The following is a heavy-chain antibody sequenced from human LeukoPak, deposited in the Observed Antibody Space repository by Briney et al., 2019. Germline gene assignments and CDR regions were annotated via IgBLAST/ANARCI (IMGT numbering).Heavy chain of an antibody. D-gene: IGHD6-6*01. CDR2: ITWNGGST. V-gene: IGHV3-20*04. CDR1: GFTFDDYG. J-gene: IGHJ6*03. CDR3: ARATSSSGYYYYYMDV. Sequence: GGSLGLSCAASGFTFDDYGMSWVRQAPGKGLEWVSGITWNGGSTGYAGSVKGRFTISRDNAKNSLYLQMNSLRDEDTALYYCARATSSSGYYYYYMDVWGKGTTVTVSS.